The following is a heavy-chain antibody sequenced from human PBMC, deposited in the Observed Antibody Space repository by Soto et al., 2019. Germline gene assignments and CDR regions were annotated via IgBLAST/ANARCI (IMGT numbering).Heavy chain of an antibody. J-gene: IGHJ4*02. CDR2: IYHSGST. CDR1: GGSISSGGYS. D-gene: IGHD6-13*01. Sequence: QLQLQESGSGLVKPSQTLSLTCAVSGGSISSGGYSWSWIRQRPGKGLEGIGYIYHSGSTYYNPSLKSRITISVDRSKNQFTLKLSSVTAADTAVYYCASGQQLVRNYWGQGTLFTVSS. V-gene: IGHV4-30-2*01. CDR3: ASGQQLVRNY.